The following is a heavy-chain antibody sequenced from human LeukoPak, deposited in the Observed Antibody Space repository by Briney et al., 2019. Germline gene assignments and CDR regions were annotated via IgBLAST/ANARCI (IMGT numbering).Heavy chain of an antibody. V-gene: IGHV3-23*01. CDR3: AKGKMSVVTAKKLDY. J-gene: IGHJ4*02. D-gene: IGHD2-21*02. CDR1: GFTFSSYA. Sequence: GGSLRLSCAASGFTFSSYAMSWVRQAPGKGLEWVSAISGSGGSTYYADSAKGRFTISRDNSKNTLYLQMNSLRAEDTAVYYCAKGKMSVVTAKKLDYWGQGTLVTVSS. CDR2: ISGSGGST.